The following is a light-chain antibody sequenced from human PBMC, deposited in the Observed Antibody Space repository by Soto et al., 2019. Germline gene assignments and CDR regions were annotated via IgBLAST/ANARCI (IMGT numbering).Light chain of an antibody. V-gene: IGKV1-9*01. CDR1: QVISTS. Sequence: GESVTITCRASQVISTSLAWYQVKPGKAPKLLIYAASTLESGVPSRFSGSGSGTEFTLTISSLQPDDFATYYCQHYNSYSEAVGQGTKVDIK. CDR2: AAS. J-gene: IGKJ1*01. CDR3: QHYNSYSEA.